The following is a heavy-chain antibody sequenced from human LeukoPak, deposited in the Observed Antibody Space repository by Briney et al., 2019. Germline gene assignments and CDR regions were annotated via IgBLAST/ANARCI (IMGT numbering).Heavy chain of an antibody. J-gene: IGHJ6*04. CDR1: GGSLNGYY. CDR2: IHSSEGT. D-gene: IGHD4-17*01. CDR3: ARHVYGEGMVV. V-gene: IGHV4-59*08. Sequence: PSETLSLTCTISGGSLNGYYWGWIRQPPGKGLECIGYIHSSEGTAHNASLKSRLTISLDTSKNQFSLTLTSVTAADTAVYYCARHVYGEGMVVWGKGTTVTVSS.